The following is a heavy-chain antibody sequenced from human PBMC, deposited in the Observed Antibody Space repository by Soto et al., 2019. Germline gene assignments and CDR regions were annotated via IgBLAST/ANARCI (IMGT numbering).Heavy chain of an antibody. CDR1: GYTFTSYG. V-gene: IGHV1-18*01. Sequence: ASVKVSCKASGYTFTSYGISWVRQAPGQGLEWMGWISAYNGNTNYAQKLQGRVTMTTDTSTSTAYMELRSLRSDDTAVYYCARDSRDENSSSWYFFLAFDIWGQGTMVTVSS. D-gene: IGHD6-13*01. CDR3: ARDSRDENSSSWYFFLAFDI. J-gene: IGHJ3*02. CDR2: ISAYNGNT.